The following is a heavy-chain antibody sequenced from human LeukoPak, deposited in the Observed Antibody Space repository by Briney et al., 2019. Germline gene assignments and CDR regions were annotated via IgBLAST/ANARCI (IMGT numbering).Heavy chain of an antibody. V-gene: IGHV3-7*01. J-gene: IGHJ4*02. CDR1: GFTLSSYW. D-gene: IGHD2-15*01. Sequence: GGSLRLSCAASGFTLSSYWMSWVRQAPGKGLEWVANIRQDGSEKYYVDSVKGRFTISRDNAKNSLYLQMNSLRAEDTAVYYCERHDQVVVVVADTISFDYWGQGTLVTVSS. CDR2: IRQDGSEK. CDR3: ERHDQVVVVVADTISFDY.